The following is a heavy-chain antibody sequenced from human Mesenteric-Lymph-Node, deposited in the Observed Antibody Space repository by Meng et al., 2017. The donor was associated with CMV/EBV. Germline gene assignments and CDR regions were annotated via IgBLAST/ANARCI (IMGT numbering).Heavy chain of an antibody. CDR1: FTSYG. Sequence: FTSYGISWVRQAPGQGLEWMGWISAYNGNTNYAQKLQGRVTMTTDTSTSTAYMELRSLRSDDTAVYYCARSSWYGVITHYYYYGMDVWGQGTTVTVSS. CDR3: ARSSWYGVITHYYYYGMDV. J-gene: IGHJ6*02. CDR2: ISAYNGNT. D-gene: IGHD3-22*01. V-gene: IGHV1-18*01.